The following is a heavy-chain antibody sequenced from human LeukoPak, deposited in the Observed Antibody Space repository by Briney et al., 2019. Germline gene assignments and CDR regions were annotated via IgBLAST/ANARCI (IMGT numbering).Heavy chain of an antibody. J-gene: IGHJ4*02. CDR1: GGSFSGYY. CDR3: ARRWIQLWHGY. CDR2: INHSGST. Sequence: PSETLSLTCAVYGGSFSGYYWSWTRQPPGKGLEWIGEINHSGSTNYNPSLKSRVTISVDTSKNQFSLKLSSVTAADTAVYYCARRWIQLWHGYWGQGTLVTVSS. V-gene: IGHV4-34*01. D-gene: IGHD5-18*01.